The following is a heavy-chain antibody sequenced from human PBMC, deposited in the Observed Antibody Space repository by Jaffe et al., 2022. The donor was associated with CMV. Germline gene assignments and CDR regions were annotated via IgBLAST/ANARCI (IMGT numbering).Heavy chain of an antibody. V-gene: IGHV1-46*01. D-gene: IGHD6-13*01. CDR1: GYTFTSYY. J-gene: IGHJ1*01. Sequence: QVQLVQSGAEVKKPGASVKVSCKASGYTFTSYYMHWVRQAPGQGLEWMGIINPSGGSTSYAQKFQGRVTMTRDTSTSTVYMELSSLRSEDTAVYYCATTGAYSSSFIGEYFQHWGQGTLVTVSS. CDR3: ATTGAYSSSFIGEYFQH. CDR2: INPSGGST.